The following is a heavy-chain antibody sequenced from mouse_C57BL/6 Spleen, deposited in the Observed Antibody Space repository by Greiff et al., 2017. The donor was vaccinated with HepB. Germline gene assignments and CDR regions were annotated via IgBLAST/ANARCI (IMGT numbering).Heavy chain of an antibody. J-gene: IGHJ1*03. V-gene: IGHV1-76*01. Sequence: QVQLQQSGAELVRPGASVKLSCKASGYTFTDYYINWVKQRPGQGLEWIARIYPGSGNTYYNEKFKGKATLTAEKSSSTAYMQLSSLTSEDSAVYFCARRSITTGYFDVWGTGTTVTVSS. CDR3: ARRSITTGYFDV. D-gene: IGHD1-1*01. CDR1: GYTFTDYY. CDR2: IYPGSGNT.